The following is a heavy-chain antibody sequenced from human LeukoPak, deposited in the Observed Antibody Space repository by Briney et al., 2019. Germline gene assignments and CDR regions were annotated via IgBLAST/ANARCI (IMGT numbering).Heavy chain of an antibody. D-gene: IGHD3-3*01. CDR3: ARGQARPYYDFWCGSRYYYYYMDV. J-gene: IGHJ6*03. CDR2: IYSSGST. CDR1: GASVSGSNYY. Sequence: PSQTLSLTCAVSGASVSGSNYYWGWIRQPPGKGLEWIGNIYSSGSTYYNASLQSRVTISIDTSKNKFSMKLSSVTAAETAVYYCARGQARPYYDFWCGSRYYYYYMDVWGKGTTVTVSS. V-gene: IGHV4-39*07.